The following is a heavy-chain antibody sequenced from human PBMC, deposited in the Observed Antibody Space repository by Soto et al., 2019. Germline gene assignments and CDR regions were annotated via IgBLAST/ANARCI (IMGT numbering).Heavy chain of an antibody. CDR2: IYPGDSDT. J-gene: IGHJ6*02. CDR1: GYSFTSYW. CDR3: ARGYGRAAARRRYYGMDV. D-gene: IGHD6-6*01. V-gene: IGHV5-51*01. Sequence: PGESLKISCKGSGYSFTSYWIGWVRQMPGKGLEWMGIIYPGDSDTRYSPSFQGQVTISADKSISTAYLQWSSLKASDTAMYYCARGYGRAAARRRYYGMDVWGQGTTVTVSS.